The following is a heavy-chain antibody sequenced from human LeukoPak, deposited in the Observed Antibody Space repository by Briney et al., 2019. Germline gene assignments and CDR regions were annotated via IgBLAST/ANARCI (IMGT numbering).Heavy chain of an antibody. Sequence: SETLSLTCTVSGGSISSYYWSSIRQPPGRGLEWIGYIYYSGSTNYNPSLKSRVTIPVDTSKNQFSLKLSSVTAADKAVYYCARDRYYDFWSGYLNWFDPWGQGTLVTVSS. D-gene: IGHD3-3*01. CDR1: GGSISSYY. CDR2: IYYSGST. V-gene: IGHV4-59*12. CDR3: ARDRYYDFWSGYLNWFDP. J-gene: IGHJ5*02.